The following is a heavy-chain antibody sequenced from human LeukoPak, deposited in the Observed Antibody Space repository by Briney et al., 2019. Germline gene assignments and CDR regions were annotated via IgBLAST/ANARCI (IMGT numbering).Heavy chain of an antibody. CDR3: ARAYGSGSYTLLFFDY. CDR2: INPSGGGT. V-gene: IGHV1-46*01. Sequence: ASVKVSCKASGYTFTSYYMHWVRQAPAQGLEWMGIINPSGGGTSYAQKFQGRVTMTRDTSTSTVYMELSSLRSEDTAVYYCARAYGSGSYTLLFFDYWGQGTLVTVSS. CDR1: GYTFTSYY. J-gene: IGHJ4*02. D-gene: IGHD3-10*01.